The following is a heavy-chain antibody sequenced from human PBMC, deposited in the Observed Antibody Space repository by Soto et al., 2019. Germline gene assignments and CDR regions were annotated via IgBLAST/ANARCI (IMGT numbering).Heavy chain of an antibody. J-gene: IGHJ3*02. CDR3: ARERYLTATDSAFDI. CDR1: GGSISSSY. D-gene: IGHD1-20*01. V-gene: IGHV4-59*01. CDR2: IYYSGNT. Sequence: SETLSLTCTVPGGSISSSYWSWIRQPPGKGLEWIGYIYYSGNTYYNPSLESRVTISADTSKNQFSLKLSSVTAADTAVYYCARERYLTATDSAFDIWGQGTMVTVSS.